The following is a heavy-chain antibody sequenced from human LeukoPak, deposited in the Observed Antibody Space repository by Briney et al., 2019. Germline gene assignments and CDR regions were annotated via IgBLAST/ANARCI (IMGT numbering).Heavy chain of an antibody. CDR2: IYHSGST. J-gene: IGHJ4*02. CDR3: ARGGQQLDFDY. CDR1: GGSISSGGYY. Sequence: PSQTLSLTCTVSGGSISSGGYYWSWIRQPPGKGLGWIGYIYHSGSTYYNPSLKSRVTISVDRSKNQFSLKLSSVTAADTAVYYCARGGQQLDFDYWGQGTLVTVSS. D-gene: IGHD6-13*01. V-gene: IGHV4-30-2*01.